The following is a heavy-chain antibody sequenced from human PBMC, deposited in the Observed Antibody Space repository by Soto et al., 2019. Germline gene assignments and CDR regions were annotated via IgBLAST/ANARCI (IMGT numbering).Heavy chain of an antibody. CDR3: VRELSRGWFDP. CDR2: SYFSGGT. CDR1: NDSISSYY. Sequence: TLETLSLTCTVSNDSISSYYWSWIRQPPGKGLEWIGYSYFSGGTEYNPSLKGRVTISVDRSRNQFSLKLTSVTAADTAVYYCVRELSRGWFDPWGPGTLVTVSS. J-gene: IGHJ5*02. D-gene: IGHD3-16*01. V-gene: IGHV4-59*01.